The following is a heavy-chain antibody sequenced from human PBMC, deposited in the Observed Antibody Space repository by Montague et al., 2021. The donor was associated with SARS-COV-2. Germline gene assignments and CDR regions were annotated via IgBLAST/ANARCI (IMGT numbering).Heavy chain of an antibody. CDR3: ARTSRGSRYFYGVDV. J-gene: IGHJ6*02. CDR2: IFRSGAT. D-gene: IGHD3-10*01. V-gene: IGHV4-59*01. Sequence: SETLSLTCTVSGVSISTDYWTWIRQPPGMGLEWIGYIFRSGATNYNPPLKSRVIISLDTSKSQFSLRLSSVTAADTAIYYCARTSRGSRYFYGVDVWGQGTTVTVSS. CDR1: GVSISTDY.